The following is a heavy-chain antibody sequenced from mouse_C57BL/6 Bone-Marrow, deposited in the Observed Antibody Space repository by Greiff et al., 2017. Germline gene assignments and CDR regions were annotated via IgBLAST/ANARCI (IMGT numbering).Heavy chain of an antibody. Sequence: EVKLVESGGGLVKPGGSLKLSCAASGFTFSDYGMHWVRQAPEKGLEWVAYISSGSSTIYYADTVKGRFTISRDNAKNTLFLQMTSLRSEDTAMYYCASPPYTWFAYWGQGTLVTVSA. V-gene: IGHV5-17*01. CDR2: ISSGSSTI. J-gene: IGHJ3*01. CDR1: GFTFSDYG. CDR3: ASPPYTWFAY.